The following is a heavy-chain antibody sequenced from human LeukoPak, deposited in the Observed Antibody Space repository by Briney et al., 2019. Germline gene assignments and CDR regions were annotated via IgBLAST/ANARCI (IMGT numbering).Heavy chain of an antibody. J-gene: IGHJ4*02. Sequence: SETLSLTCTVSGGSISSSSYYWGWIRQPPGKGLEWIGTIYYSGSTYYNPSLKSRVTISLDTSKNQFSLKLSSVTAADTAVYYCARQGSGNYLSPVNYWGQGTLVTVSS. CDR3: ARQGSGNYLSPVNY. CDR1: GGSISSSSYY. V-gene: IGHV4-39*01. D-gene: IGHD1-26*01. CDR2: IYYSGST.